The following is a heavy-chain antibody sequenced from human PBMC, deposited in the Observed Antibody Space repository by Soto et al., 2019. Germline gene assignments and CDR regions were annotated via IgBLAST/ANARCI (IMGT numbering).Heavy chain of an antibody. V-gene: IGHV4-30-2*01. CDR3: ARVPDP. Sequence: HLQLQESGSGLVKPSQTLSLTCAVSGGSISSGGYSWSWIRQPPGKGLEWIGYIYHSGSTYYNPTLKSRVTISVDRSKSQFSLKLSSVTASDTGVYYGARVPDPWGQGTLVTVSS. J-gene: IGHJ5*02. CDR2: IYHSGST. CDR1: GGSISSGGYS.